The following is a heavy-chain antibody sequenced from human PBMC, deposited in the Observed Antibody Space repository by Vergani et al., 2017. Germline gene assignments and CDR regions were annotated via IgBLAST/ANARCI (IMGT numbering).Heavy chain of an antibody. D-gene: IGHD3-3*01. CDR3: ARGLHRNDFWSGYMNDY. Sequence: VQLVESGGGLVKPGGSLRLSCAASGFTFSSYGMHWVRQAPGKGLEWVAVIWYDGSNKYYADSVKGRFTIARDNSKNTLYLQMNSLRAEDTAVYYCARGLHRNDFWSGYMNDYWGQGTLVTVSS. CDR1: GFTFSSYG. J-gene: IGHJ4*02. V-gene: IGHV3-33*01. CDR2: IWYDGSNK.